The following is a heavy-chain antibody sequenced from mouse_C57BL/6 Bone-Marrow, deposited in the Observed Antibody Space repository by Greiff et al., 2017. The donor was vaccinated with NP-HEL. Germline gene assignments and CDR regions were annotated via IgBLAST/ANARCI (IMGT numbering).Heavy chain of an antibody. CDR2: IDPENGDT. CDR3: TTITTVVATSGFDY. V-gene: IGHV14-4*01. J-gene: IGHJ2*01. CDR1: GFNIKDDY. D-gene: IGHD1-1*01. Sequence: EVKLQESGAELVRPGASVKLSCTASGFNIKDDYMHWVKQRPEQGLEWIGWIDPENGDTEYASKFQGKATITADTSSNTAYLQLSSLTSEDTAVYYCTTITTVVATSGFDYWGQGTTLTVSS.